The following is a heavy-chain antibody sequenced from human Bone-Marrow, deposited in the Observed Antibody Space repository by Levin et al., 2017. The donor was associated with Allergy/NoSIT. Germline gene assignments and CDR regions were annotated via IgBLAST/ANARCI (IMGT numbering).Heavy chain of an antibody. D-gene: IGHD2-15*01. CDR2: INHSGST. J-gene: IGHJ4*02. CDR3: AREDCSGGSCSNFDY. Sequence: GSLRLSCAVYGGSFSGYYWSWIRQPPGKGLEWIGEINHSGSTNYNPSLKSRVTISVDTSKNQFSLKLNSVTAADTAVYYCAREDCSGGSCSNFDYWGQGSLVTVSS. CDR1: GGSFSGYY. V-gene: IGHV4-34*01.